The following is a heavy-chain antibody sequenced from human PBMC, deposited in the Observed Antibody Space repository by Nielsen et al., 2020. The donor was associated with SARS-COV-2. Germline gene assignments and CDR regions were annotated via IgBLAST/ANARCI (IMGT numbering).Heavy chain of an antibody. Sequence: WIRQPPGKGLEWMAVISYDGSNKYYADSVKGRFTISRDNSKNTLYLQMNSLRAEDTAVYYCAREYYYGSGSYYKKSNWFDPWGQGTLVTVSS. CDR3: AREYYYGSGSYYKKSNWFDP. V-gene: IGHV3-30-3*01. CDR2: ISYDGSNK. J-gene: IGHJ5*02. D-gene: IGHD3-10*01.